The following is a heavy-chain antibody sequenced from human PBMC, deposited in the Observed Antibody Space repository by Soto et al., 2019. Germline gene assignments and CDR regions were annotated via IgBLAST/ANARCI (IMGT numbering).Heavy chain of an antibody. CDR1: GFTFSSYA. D-gene: IGHD3-10*01. CDR2: ISGSGGST. Sequence: GGSLRLSCAASGFTFSSYAMSWVRQSPGKGLEWVSAISGSGGSTYYADSVKGRFTISRDNSKNTLYLQMNSLRAEDTAVYFCAILPGIYYIPPSRYFDYWGHGTLVTVSS. V-gene: IGHV3-23*01. J-gene: IGHJ4*01. CDR3: AILPGIYYIPPSRYFDY.